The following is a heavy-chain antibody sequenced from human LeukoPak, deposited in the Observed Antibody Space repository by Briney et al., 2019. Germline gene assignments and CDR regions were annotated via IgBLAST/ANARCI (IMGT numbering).Heavy chain of an antibody. CDR2: IYYSGST. CDR3: ARLLATYSSGHDY. Sequence: PSETLSLTCTVCGGSISSSSYYWGWIRQPPGKGLEWIGSIYYSGSTYYNPSLKSRVTISVDTSKNQFSLKLSSVTAADTAVYYCARLLATYSSGHDYWGQGTLVTVSS. CDR1: GGSISSSSYY. V-gene: IGHV4-39*01. D-gene: IGHD6-19*01. J-gene: IGHJ4*02.